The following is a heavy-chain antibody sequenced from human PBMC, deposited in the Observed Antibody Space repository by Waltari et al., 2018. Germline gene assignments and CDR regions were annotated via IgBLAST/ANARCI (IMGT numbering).Heavy chain of an antibody. V-gene: IGHV4-34*01. CDR2: SNRIGIT. CDR1: GGSFSGYY. Sequence: QVQLQQWGAGLLKPSETLSLTCAVYGGSFSGYYWSWIRQPPGKGLGGIGESNRIGITNYTPSLKSRVTIPVDTSKNQFSLKLSSVTAADTAVYYCARHVGSGWYRTWFDPWGQGTLVTVSS. J-gene: IGHJ5*02. CDR3: ARHVGSGWYRTWFDP. D-gene: IGHD6-19*01.